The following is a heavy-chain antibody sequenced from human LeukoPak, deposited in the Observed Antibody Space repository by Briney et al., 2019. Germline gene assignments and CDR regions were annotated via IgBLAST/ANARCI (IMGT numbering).Heavy chain of an antibody. D-gene: IGHD6-6*01. J-gene: IGHJ4*02. CDR3: AKDWATLPSRLSPFDS. CDR1: GFTFSSYA. V-gene: IGHV3-23*01. CDR2: ISATGGGT. Sequence: PGASLRLSCAASGFTFSSYAMSWVRQAPGKGLEWVSTISATGGGTVYADSAKGRFTISRDNSENMLLLQMNSLRADDTAVYYCAKDWATLPSRLSPFDSWGQGILVTVSS.